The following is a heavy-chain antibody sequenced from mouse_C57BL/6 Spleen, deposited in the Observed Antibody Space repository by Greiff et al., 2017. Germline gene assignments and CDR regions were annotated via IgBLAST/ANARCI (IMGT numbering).Heavy chain of an antibody. J-gene: IGHJ2*01. CDR3: ARNSNYVLNFDY. CDR2: IIPYNGGT. V-gene: IGHV1-19*01. Sequence: VQLQQSGPVLVKPGASVKMSCKASGYTFTDYYMNWVKPSHGKSLEWIGVIIPYNGGTSYNQKFKGKVTLTVDKSTSTAYMELNSLTSKDSAVYYCARNSNYVLNFDYWGQGTTLTVSS. CDR1: GYTFTDYY. D-gene: IGHD2-5*01.